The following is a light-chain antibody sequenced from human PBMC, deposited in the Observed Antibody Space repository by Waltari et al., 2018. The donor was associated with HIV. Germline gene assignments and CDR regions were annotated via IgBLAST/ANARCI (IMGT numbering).Light chain of an antibody. CDR1: SSDVGGYNY. CDR3: CSYADKYTWV. CDR2: DVN. V-gene: IGLV2-11*01. Sequence: QAALTQHRSMPGSAGQPVTIACTGTSSDVGGYNYVAWYQQHTGRALKLMIFDVNKRPSGVPDRFSGSESGNTASLTISGIQAEDEADYYCCSYADKYTWVFGGGTELAVL. J-gene: IGLJ3*02.